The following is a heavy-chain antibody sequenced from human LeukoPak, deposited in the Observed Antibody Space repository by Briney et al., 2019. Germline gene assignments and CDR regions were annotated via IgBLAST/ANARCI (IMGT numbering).Heavy chain of an antibody. D-gene: IGHD4-17*01. Sequence: PGRSLRLSCAASGFTFDDYAMHWVRQAPGKGLEWVSGISWNSGSIGYADSVKGRFTISRDDAKNSLSLQMNNLRAEDTALYYCVRGRDYVGVAASLDLWGRGTLVTVS. CDR2: ISWNSGSI. CDR3: VRGRDYVGVAASLDL. V-gene: IGHV3-9*01. J-gene: IGHJ5*02. CDR1: GFTFDDYA.